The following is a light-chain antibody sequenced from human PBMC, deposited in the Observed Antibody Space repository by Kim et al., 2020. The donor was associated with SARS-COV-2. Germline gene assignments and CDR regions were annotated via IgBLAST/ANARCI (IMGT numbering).Light chain of an antibody. CDR3: CSYAGSYV. CDR1: SSDVGGYNY. J-gene: IGLJ1*01. V-gene: IGLV2-11*01. Sequence: PGQSGTISCTGTSSDVGGYNYVSWYQQHPGKAPKLMIYDVSKRPSGVPDRFSGSKSGNTASLTISGLQAEDEADYYCCSYAGSYVFGTGTKVTVL. CDR2: DVS.